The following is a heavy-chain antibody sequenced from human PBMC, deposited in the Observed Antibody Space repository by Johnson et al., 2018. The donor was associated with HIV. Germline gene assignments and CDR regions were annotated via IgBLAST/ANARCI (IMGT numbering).Heavy chain of an antibody. V-gene: IGHV3-7*02. CDR3: ARRASGWHAFDI. D-gene: IGHD6-19*01. CDR1: GFTFSDYY. Sequence: EQLVESGGGVVQPGRSLRLSCAASGFTFSDYYMSWVRQAPGKGLEWVANINHGGGDKYYVGSLKGRFTISRDNSKSTLYLQMNSLRVEDTAVYFCARRASGWHAFDIWGQGTMVTVSS. CDR2: INHGGGDK. J-gene: IGHJ3*02.